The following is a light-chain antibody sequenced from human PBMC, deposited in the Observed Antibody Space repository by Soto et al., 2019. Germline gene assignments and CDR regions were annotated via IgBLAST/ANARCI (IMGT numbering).Light chain of an antibody. CDR3: QQYNSWPRT. Sequence: EILMTQSPVTMSLPPGERATLFCRASQGIKNYLAWFQQKPGQAPRLLVYGASTRATTIPARFSGSGSGTEFTLSISSLQSEDFAVYYCQQYNSWPRTFGQGTKVDIK. J-gene: IGKJ1*01. CDR1: QGIKNY. V-gene: IGKV3-15*01. CDR2: GAS.